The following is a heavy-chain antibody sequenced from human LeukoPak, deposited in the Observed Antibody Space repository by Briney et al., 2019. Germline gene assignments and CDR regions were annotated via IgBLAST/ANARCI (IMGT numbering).Heavy chain of an antibody. V-gene: IGHV4-38-2*02. Sequence: SGTLSLTCSGSNYSISNSLYWGWLRQPPGKGLEWIGSIYRSGSTFYNPSLKSRVTISLDTSKNQFSLKLSSVTAADTAVYFCARGTYGYYMDVWGKGTTVTVSS. CDR3: ARGTYGYYMDV. CDR2: IYRSGST. D-gene: IGHD4-17*01. J-gene: IGHJ6*03. CDR1: NYSISNSLY.